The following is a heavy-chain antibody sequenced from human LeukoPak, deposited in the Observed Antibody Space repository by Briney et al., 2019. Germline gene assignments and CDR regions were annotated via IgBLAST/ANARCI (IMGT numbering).Heavy chain of an antibody. CDR1: GLTFSNYG. D-gene: IGHD3-16*02. J-gene: IGHJ4*02. CDR3: ANNVWGSYRTNYFDY. V-gene: IGHV3-30*02. Sequence: GGSLRLSCAASGLTFSNYGMHWVRQAPGKGLDWVALIRYDGSDESYADSVKGRFTISRDNSKNTLYLQMNSLRAEDTAVYYCANNVWGSYRTNYFDYWGQGTLVTVSS. CDR2: IRYDGSDE.